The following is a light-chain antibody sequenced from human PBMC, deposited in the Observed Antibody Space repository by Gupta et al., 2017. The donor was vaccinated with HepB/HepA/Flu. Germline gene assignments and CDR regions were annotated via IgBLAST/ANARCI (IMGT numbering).Light chain of an antibody. Sequence: IVLTQSPLSLPVTPGEPASISCRSSHRLLRSNGRTYLDWYLQRPGQSPQLLIYLSSYRASGVPDRFSGSGSGTDFTLNISRVEAEDVGVYYCKQALKTPFTFGHGTKVEIK. CDR1: HRLLRSNGRTY. V-gene: IGKV2-28*01. J-gene: IGKJ3*01. CDR3: KQALKTPFT. CDR2: LSS.